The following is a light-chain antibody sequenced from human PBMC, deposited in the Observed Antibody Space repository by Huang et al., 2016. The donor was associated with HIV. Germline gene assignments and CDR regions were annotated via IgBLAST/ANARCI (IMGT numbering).Light chain of an antibody. CDR2: GAS. V-gene: IGKV3-15*01. Sequence: EIVMTQSPATLSVFPGERATLSCGASQSVSSDLAWYQQIPGQSPRLLLHGASTRATGIPARFSGSGSGTEFTLTISSLQSEDFAVYYCQQYTNWPRTFGQGTKVEIK. J-gene: IGKJ1*01. CDR1: QSVSSD. CDR3: QQYTNWPRT.